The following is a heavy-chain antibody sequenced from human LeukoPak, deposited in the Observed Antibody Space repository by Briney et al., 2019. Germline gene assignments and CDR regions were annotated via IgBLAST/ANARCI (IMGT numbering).Heavy chain of an antibody. V-gene: IGHV3-30*04. J-gene: IGHJ4*02. CDR2: IAYDGSNR. CDR3: ARDHQPHY. Sequence: GGSLRLSCAVSGFTVSSYAFQWVRQAPGKGLEWVAVIAYDGSNRYYADSVKGRFTISKDNSKNTLYLQMNSLRVDDTAVYYCARDHQPHYWGQGTLVTVSS. D-gene: IGHD2-2*01. CDR1: GFTVSSYA.